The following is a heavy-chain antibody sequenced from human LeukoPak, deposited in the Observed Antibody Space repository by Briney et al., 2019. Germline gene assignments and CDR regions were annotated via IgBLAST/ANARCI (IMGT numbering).Heavy chain of an antibody. CDR3: ARTANIGSPYYYYYYMDV. CDR2: TYYRSKWYN. V-gene: IGHV6-1*01. CDR1: GDSVSSNSAA. J-gene: IGHJ6*03. D-gene: IGHD2/OR15-2a*01. Sequence: SQTLSLTCAISGDSVSSNSAAWNWIRQSPSRALEWLGRTYYRSKWYNDYAVSVKSRITINPDTSKNQFSLQLNSVTPEDTAVYYCARTANIGSPYYYYYYMDVWGKGTTVTVSS.